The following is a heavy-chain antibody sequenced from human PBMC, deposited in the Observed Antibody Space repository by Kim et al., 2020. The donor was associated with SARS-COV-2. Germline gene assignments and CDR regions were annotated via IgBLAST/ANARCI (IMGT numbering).Heavy chain of an antibody. CDR2: ISHDDGNII. J-gene: IGHJ4*01. V-gene: IGHV3-30*18. D-gene: IGHD3-9*01. CDR3: VKDYDPLTPYYFDS. CDR1: GFTFSDYR. Sequence: GGSLRLSCAASGFTFSDYRMHWVRQAPGMGLEWVAVISHDDGNIIYYGGSVKGRFTISRDNSKKTLYLQMNSLRPDDTAVYYCVKDYDPLTPYYFDSWG.